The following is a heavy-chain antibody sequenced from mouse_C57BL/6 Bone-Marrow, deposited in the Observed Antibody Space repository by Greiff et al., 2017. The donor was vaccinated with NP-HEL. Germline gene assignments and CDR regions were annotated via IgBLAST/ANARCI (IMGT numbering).Heavy chain of an antibody. J-gene: IGHJ4*01. Sequence: VKLVESGPGLVQPSQSLSITCTVSGFSLTSYGVHWVRQSPGKGLEWLGVIWSGGSTVYNAAFISRLSISKDNSKSQVFFKMNSLQADDTAIYYCASLFSTTVVAPYYAMDYWGQGTSVTVSS. V-gene: IGHV2-2*01. D-gene: IGHD1-1*01. CDR2: IWSGGST. CDR3: ASLFSTTVVAPYYAMDY. CDR1: GFSLTSYG.